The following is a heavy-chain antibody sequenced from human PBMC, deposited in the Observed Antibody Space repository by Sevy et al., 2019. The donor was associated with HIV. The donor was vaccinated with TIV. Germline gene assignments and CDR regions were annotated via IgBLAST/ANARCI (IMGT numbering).Heavy chain of an antibody. Sequence: GGSLRLSCAASGFPFNDHAMHWVRRVPGKGLEWVSVGRWNSRNIGYADSVKGRFTISRDNANHFLYLEMNSLRPEDTDFYYCAKDINRGCDGINCYPYYYYFYGLDVWGQGTTVTVSS. CDR1: GFPFNDHA. CDR3: AKDINRGCDGINCYPYYYYFYGLDV. J-gene: IGHJ6*02. V-gene: IGHV3-9*01. D-gene: IGHD2-21*01. CDR2: GRWNSRNI.